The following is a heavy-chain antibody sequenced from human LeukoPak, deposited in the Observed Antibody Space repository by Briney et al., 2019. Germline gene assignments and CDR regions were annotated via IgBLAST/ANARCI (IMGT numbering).Heavy chain of an antibody. CDR1: GFTFSSYW. CDR2: IKQDGSEK. J-gene: IGHJ4*02. D-gene: IGHD4-17*01. CDR3: AKGGFGDLVDY. V-gene: IGHV3-7*03. Sequence: PGGSLRLSCAASGFTFSSYWMSWVRQAPGKGLEWVANIKQDGSEKYYVDSVKGRFTISRDNSKNTLYLQMSSLRVEDTAVYYCAKGGFGDLVDYWGQGTLVTVSS.